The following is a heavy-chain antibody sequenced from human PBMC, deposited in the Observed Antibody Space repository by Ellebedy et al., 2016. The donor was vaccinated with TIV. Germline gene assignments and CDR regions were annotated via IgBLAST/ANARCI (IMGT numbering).Heavy chain of an antibody. D-gene: IGHD2-21*02. Sequence: GESLKISCAASGFTVSSNYMSWVRQAPGKGLEWVANIKQDGSEKFYVDSVKGRFTISRDNAKNSLYLQMNSLRAEDTAVYYCAREHIVVVTADYWGQGTLVTVSS. CDR2: IKQDGSEK. CDR1: GFTVSSNY. V-gene: IGHV3-7*04. CDR3: AREHIVVVTADY. J-gene: IGHJ4*02.